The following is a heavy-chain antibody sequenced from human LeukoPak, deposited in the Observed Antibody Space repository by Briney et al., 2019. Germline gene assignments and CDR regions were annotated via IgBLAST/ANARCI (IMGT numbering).Heavy chain of an antibody. CDR1: GFTFSSYS. CDR2: IASISGDI. CDR3: ARSTTSRLSAFDI. J-gene: IGHJ3*02. Sequence: GGSLRLSCAASGFTFSSYSMNWVRQAPGKGLEWVPSIASISGDIYYADSLKGRFTISRDNAKNSLYLQMNTLRAEDTAVYYCARSTTSRLSAFDIWGQGTMVTVSS. V-gene: IGHV3-21*01. D-gene: IGHD2-2*01.